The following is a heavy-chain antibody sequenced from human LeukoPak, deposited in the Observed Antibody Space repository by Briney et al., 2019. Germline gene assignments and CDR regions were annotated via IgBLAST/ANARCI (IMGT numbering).Heavy chain of an antibody. CDR2: IYHSGST. Sequence: SETLSLTCAVSGYSISSGYYWGWIRQPPEKGLEWIGSIYHSGSTYHNPSLKSRVTISVDTSKNQFSLKLSSVTAADTTVYYCASSVSRLYYYYMDVWGKGTTVTVSS. D-gene: IGHD3-10*01. V-gene: IGHV4-38-2*01. J-gene: IGHJ6*03. CDR1: GYSISSGYY. CDR3: ASSVSRLYYYYMDV.